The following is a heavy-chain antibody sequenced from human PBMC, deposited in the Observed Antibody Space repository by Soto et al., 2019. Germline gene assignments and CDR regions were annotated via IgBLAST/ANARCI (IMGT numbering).Heavy chain of an antibody. Sequence: GGSLRLSCAASGFTFSSYSMNWVRQAPGKGLEWVSSISSSSSYIYYADSVKGRFTISRDNAKNSLCLQMNSLRAEDTAVYYCARARYCSGGSCYSAGYAFDIWGQGTMVTVSS. D-gene: IGHD2-15*01. CDR1: GFTFSSYS. CDR3: ARARYCSGGSCYSAGYAFDI. V-gene: IGHV3-21*01. J-gene: IGHJ3*02. CDR2: ISSSSSYI.